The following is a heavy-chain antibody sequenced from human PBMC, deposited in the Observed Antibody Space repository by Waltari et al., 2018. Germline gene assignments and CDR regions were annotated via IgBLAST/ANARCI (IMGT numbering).Heavy chain of an antibody. CDR2: SSYNGGTT. CDR1: GFIFSGYA. V-gene: IGHV3-23*01. D-gene: IGHD6-13*01. Sequence: EVQLLESGGDLVRPGGSLRLSCTVFGFIFSGYALTWVRQAPGKGLGWGSGSSYNGGTTYYADSVKARFTISRDNSRNTLFLQMNSLRAEDTAVYYCARDQFGLAAVRALLSWGRGTLVTVSS. CDR3: ARDQFGLAAVRALLS. J-gene: IGHJ4*02.